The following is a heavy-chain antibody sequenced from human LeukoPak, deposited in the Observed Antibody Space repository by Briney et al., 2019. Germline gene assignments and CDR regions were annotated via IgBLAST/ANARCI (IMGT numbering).Heavy chain of an antibody. J-gene: IGHJ4*02. D-gene: IGHD2-2*01. Sequence: SETLSLTCAVYGGSFSGYYWSWIRQPPGKGLEWIGEINHSGSTNYNPSLKSRVTISVDTSKNQFSLKLSSVTAADTAVYYCARGGGIVVVPAAMGDFDYWGQGTLVTVSS. CDR2: INHSGST. CDR3: ARGGGIVVVPAAMGDFDY. V-gene: IGHV4-34*01. CDR1: GGSFSGYY.